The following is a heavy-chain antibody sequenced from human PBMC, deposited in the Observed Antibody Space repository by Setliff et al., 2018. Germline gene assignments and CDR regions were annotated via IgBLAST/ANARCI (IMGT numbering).Heavy chain of an antibody. V-gene: IGHV3-53*01. CDR1: GFTFSNYW. J-gene: IGHJ3*02. Sequence: PGGSLRLSCAASGFTFSNYWMSWVRQAPGKGLEWVSVIYSGGSTYYADSVKGRFTISRDNSKNTLYLQMNSLRAEDTAVYYCARDKFYAFDIWGQGTMVTVSS. CDR3: ARDKFYAFDI. CDR2: IYSGGST.